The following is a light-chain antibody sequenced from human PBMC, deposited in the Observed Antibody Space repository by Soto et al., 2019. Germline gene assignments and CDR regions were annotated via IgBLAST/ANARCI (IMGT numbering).Light chain of an antibody. CDR1: QSVSSN. CDR2: ATS. V-gene: IGKV3-15*01. Sequence: EIVMTQSPDTLSVSPGERATLSCRASQSVSSNLAWYQQKPGQAPRLLIYATSTRATGIPARFSGSGSGTEFTLTISSLQSEDFAVYYCQQSNTWPPWTFGQGTKVDI. CDR3: QQSNTWPPWT. J-gene: IGKJ1*01.